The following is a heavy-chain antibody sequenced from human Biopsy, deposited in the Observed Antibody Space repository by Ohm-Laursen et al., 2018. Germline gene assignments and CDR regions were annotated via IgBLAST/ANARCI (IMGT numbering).Heavy chain of an antibody. CDR1: GGSTNDYF. CDR2: IYSSGGS. J-gene: IGHJ2*01. V-gene: IGHV4-4*07. D-gene: IGHD6-19*01. Sequence: SETLSLTCSVSGGSTNDYFWSWIRQPAWETLEWIGRIYSSGGSSYNPSLKSRISMSMDTSNNQFSLTLTSVTAADTAVYYCARTPGKAVAGRFLDLWGRGTLVTVSS. CDR3: ARTPGKAVAGRFLDL.